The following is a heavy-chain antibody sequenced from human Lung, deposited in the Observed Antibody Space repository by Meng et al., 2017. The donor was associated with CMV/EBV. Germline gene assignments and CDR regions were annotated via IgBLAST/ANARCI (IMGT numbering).Heavy chain of an antibody. CDR1: GYTFTSYG. J-gene: IGHJ4*02. CDR2: ISTYNGNT. V-gene: IGHV1-18*01. CDR3: ARNGYCSNTSCYFDD. Sequence: SVKVSXKASGYTFTSYGIRWVRQAPGQGLEWMGWISTYNGNTNYAQKLQGRVTMTTDTSTSTAYMELSSLRSDDTAVYYCARNGYCSNTSCYFDDWGPGTXVTVSS. D-gene: IGHD2-2*03.